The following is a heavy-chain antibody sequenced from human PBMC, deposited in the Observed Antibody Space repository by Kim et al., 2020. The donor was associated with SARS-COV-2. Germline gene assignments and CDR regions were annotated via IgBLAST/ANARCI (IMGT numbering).Heavy chain of an antibody. CDR2: ISYDGSSK. Sequence: GGSLRLSCAASGFTFSSYGMHWVRQAPGKGLEWVAVISYDGSSKYYADSVKGRFTISRYNSKNTLYLQMNSLRAEDKAVYYCAKESGSGSYYACTNYYSGMGVCGQGTPGTVSS. J-gene: IGHJ6*01. CDR1: GFTFSSYG. CDR3: AKESGSGSYYACTNYYSGMGV. V-gene: IGHV3-30*18. D-gene: IGHD3-10*01.